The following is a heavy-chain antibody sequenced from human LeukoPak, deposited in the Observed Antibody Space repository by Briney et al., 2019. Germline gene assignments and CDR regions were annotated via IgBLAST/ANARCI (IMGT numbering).Heavy chain of an antibody. V-gene: IGHV1-46*01. CDR2: IYPRDGST. J-gene: IGHJ3*02. Sequence: ASVKVSCKASGYTFTSNYIHWVRQAPGQGLEWMGMIYPRDGSTSYAQKFQGRVTMTRDTSTSTVYMELSSLRSEDTAVYYCASSKGYYDAFDIWGQGTMVTVSS. D-gene: IGHD2-8*01. CDR3: ASSKGYYDAFDI. CDR1: GYTFTSNY.